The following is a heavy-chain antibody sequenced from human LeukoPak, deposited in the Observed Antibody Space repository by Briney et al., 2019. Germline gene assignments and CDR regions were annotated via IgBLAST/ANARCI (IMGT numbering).Heavy chain of an antibody. J-gene: IGHJ6*03. CDR2: IYSGGST. V-gene: IGHV3-53*01. CDR3: ARDLSGSYSPRGYMDV. CDR1: GFTVSSNY. D-gene: IGHD1-26*01. Sequence: PGGSLRLSCAASGFTVSSNYMSWVRQAPGKGLEWVSVIYSGGSTYYADSVKGRFTISRDNSKNTLYLQMNGLRAEDTAVYYCARDLSGSYSPRGYMDVWGKGTTVTVSS.